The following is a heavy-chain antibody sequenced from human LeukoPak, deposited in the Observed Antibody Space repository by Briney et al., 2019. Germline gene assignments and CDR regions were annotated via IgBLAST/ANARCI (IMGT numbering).Heavy chain of an antibody. V-gene: IGHV3-48*04. Sequence: GGSLRLSCAASGFTFSSYWMHWVRQAPGKGLEWVSYISSSGSTIYYADSVKGRFTISRDNAKNSLYLQMNSLRAEDTAVYYCARDGGPGYSSSWYLYWGQGTLVTVSS. CDR2: ISSSGSTI. CDR1: GFTFSSYW. D-gene: IGHD6-13*01. J-gene: IGHJ4*02. CDR3: ARDGGPGYSSSWYLY.